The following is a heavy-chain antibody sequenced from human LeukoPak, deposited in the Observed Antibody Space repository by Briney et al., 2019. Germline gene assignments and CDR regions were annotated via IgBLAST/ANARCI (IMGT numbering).Heavy chain of an antibody. CDR1: GFTFSSYG. Sequence: PGGSLRLSCAASGFTFSSYGMHWVRQAPGKGLEWVAVIWYDGSNKYYADSVKGRFTISRDNSKNTLYLQMNSLRAEDTAVYYCARDDGGVYGSGRLNSIDPWGQGTLVTVSS. V-gene: IGHV3-33*01. D-gene: IGHD3-10*01. J-gene: IGHJ5*02. CDR2: IWYDGSNK. CDR3: ARDDGGVYGSGRLNSIDP.